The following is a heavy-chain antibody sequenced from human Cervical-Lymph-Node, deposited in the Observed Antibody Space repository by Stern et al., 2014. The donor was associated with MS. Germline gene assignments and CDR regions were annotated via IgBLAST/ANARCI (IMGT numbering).Heavy chain of an antibody. CDR3: AKDEDYYDSSGYLGWYFDL. CDR2: ISYDGSNK. J-gene: IGHJ2*01. CDR1: GFTFSSYG. Sequence: VQLVESGGGVVQPGRSLRLSCAASGFTFSSYGMHWVRQAPGKGLGWVAVISYDGSNKYYADSVKGRFTISRDNSKNTLYLQMNSLRAEDTAVYYCAKDEDYYDSSGYLGWYFDLWGRGTLVTVSS. D-gene: IGHD3-22*01. V-gene: IGHV3-30*18.